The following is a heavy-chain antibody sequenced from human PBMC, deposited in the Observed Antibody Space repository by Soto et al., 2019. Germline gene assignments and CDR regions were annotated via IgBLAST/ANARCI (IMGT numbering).Heavy chain of an antibody. Sequence: GYGFASCTGCWVQHSTGQGLEWMAMINPSGGTTYYVQTFEGRVTLTSDTSTSTVFMELSSLRSEDTAFYYWARMKGDGGQYSFDHWGQGTLVTVS. CDR2: INPSGGTT. D-gene: IGHD2-21*01. V-gene: IGHV1-46*01. J-gene: IGHJ4*02. CDR1: GYGFASCT. CDR3: ARMKGDGGQYSFDH.